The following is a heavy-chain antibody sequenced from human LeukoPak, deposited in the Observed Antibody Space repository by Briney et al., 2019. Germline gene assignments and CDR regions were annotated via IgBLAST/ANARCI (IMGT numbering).Heavy chain of an antibody. CDR3: AKEKYYYDVSGPRDYFDY. CDR1: GFTFSSYG. V-gene: IGHV3-30*18. D-gene: IGHD3-22*01. CDR2: ISYDGSNK. J-gene: IGHJ4*02. Sequence: GGSLRLSCAASGFTFSSYGMHWVRQAPGKGLEWVAVISYDGSNKYYADSVKGRFTISRDNSKNTLYLQMNSLRAEDTAVYYCAKEKYYYDVSGPRDYFDYWGQGTLVTVSS.